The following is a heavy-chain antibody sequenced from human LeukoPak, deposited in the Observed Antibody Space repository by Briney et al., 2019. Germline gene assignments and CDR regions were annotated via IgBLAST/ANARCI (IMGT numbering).Heavy chain of an antibody. V-gene: IGHV4-59*01. CDR2: IYYSGST. CDR3: ARVGSWYYFDY. CDR1: GGSISSYY. D-gene: IGHD6-19*01. J-gene: IGHJ4*02. Sequence: SSETLSLTCTVSGGSISSYYWDWIRQPPGKGLEWIGYIYYSGSTNYNPSLQSQVTISVDTSKNQFSLKLSSVTAADTAVYYCARVGSWYYFDYWGQGTPVTVSS.